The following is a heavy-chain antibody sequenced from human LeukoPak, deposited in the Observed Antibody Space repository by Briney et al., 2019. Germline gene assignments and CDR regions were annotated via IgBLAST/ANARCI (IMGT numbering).Heavy chain of an antibody. CDR2: IREDGSQK. V-gene: IGHV3-7*01. J-gene: IGHJ4*02. CDR3: ARGPTNGQAFDY. Sequence: GGSLRLSCVASGFTFSSSWMTWVRQAPGKGLEWVASIREDGSQKTAVDSVRGRFTISRDNAKNSVYLQMGSLRAEGTAVYYCARGPTNGQAFDYWGQGTLVSVSS. CDR1: GFTFSSSW. D-gene: IGHD2-8*01.